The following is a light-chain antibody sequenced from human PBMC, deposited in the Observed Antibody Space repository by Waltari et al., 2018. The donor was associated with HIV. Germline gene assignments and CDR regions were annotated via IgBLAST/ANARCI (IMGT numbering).Light chain of an antibody. CDR3: QAYDRSLSASVV. J-gene: IGLJ2*01. CDR2: GNN. Sequence: QSVLTQQPSVSGAPGQRVTVSCTGGSSNIGADSDTHCYQQIPGTAPKLLISGNNHRPSGVPDRFSASKSGTSASLAITGLQAEDEADYFCQAYDRSLSASVVFGGGTKLTVL. CDR1: SSNIGADSD. V-gene: IGLV1-40*01.